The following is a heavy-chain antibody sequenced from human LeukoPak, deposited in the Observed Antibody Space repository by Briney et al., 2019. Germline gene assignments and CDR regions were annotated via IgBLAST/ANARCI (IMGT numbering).Heavy chain of an antibody. D-gene: IGHD1-26*01. CDR3: ARGAPVEWEEGDYFDY. J-gene: IGHJ4*02. CDR1: GGSISSSSYY. Sequence: PSETLSLTCTVSGGSISSSSYYWGWVRQPPGKGLEWIGSIYYSGSTYYNPSLKSRVTISVDTSKNQFSLKLSSVTAADTAVYYCARGAPVEWEEGDYFDYWGQGTLVTVSS. V-gene: IGHV4-39*01. CDR2: IYYSGST.